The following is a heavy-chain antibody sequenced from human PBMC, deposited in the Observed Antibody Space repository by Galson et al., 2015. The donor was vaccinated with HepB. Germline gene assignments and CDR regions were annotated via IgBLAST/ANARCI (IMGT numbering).Heavy chain of an antibody. D-gene: IGHD3-10*01. CDR1: GDSISSDSW. J-gene: IGHJ4*02. CDR3: ARAKEGRGYFDY. V-gene: IGHV4-4*02. Sequence: LSLTCAVSGDSISSDSWWSWVRRPPGEGLEWIGEIYHSGGTNYRPSLKSRVTISVDKSKNLFSLKLTFVTAADTAVYYCARAKEGRGYFDYWGQGTLVTVSS. CDR2: IYHSGGT.